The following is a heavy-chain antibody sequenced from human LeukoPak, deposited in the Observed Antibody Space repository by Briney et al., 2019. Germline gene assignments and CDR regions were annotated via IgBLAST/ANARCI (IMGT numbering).Heavy chain of an antibody. Sequence: GASVKVSCKASGYTFTSYYMHWVRQAPGQGLEWMGINNPSGGSTSYAQKFQGRVNMTRDTSTSTIYMELSSLRSEDTAVYYCARSYSSGPPHYWGQGTLVSVSS. D-gene: IGHD6-19*01. CDR2: NNPSGGST. CDR3: ARSYSSGPPHY. J-gene: IGHJ4*02. V-gene: IGHV1-46*01. CDR1: GYTFTSYY.